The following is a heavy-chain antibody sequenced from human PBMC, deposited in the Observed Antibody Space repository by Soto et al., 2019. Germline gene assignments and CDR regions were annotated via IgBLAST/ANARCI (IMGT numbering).Heavy chain of an antibody. V-gene: IGHV1-18*01. CDR1: GYTFTSYG. CDR3: ALDIVVVVAATGWGTYFDY. D-gene: IGHD2-15*01. J-gene: IGHJ4*02. CDR2: ISAYNGNT. Sequence: QVQLVQSGAEVKKPGASVKVSCKASGYTFTSYGISWVRQAPGQGLEWMGWISAYNGNTNYAQKLQGRVTMTTDTSTSTAYMELRSLRSDDTAVYYCALDIVVVVAATGWGTYFDYWGQGTLVTVSS.